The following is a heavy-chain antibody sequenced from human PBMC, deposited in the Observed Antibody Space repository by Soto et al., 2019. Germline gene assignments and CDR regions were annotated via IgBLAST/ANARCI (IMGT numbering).Heavy chain of an antibody. CDR1: GYTFTSYD. CDR3: ARGGTMVRGVSPYYYYYMDV. V-gene: IGHV1-8*01. D-gene: IGHD3-10*01. J-gene: IGHJ6*03. CDR2: MNPNSGNT. Sequence: CASVKVACKTSGYTFTSYDSSWVRKDTRQGLEWMGWMNPNSGNTGYAQKFQGRVTMTRNTSISTAYMELSSLRSEDTAVYYCARGGTMVRGVSPYYYYYMDVWGKGTTVTVSS.